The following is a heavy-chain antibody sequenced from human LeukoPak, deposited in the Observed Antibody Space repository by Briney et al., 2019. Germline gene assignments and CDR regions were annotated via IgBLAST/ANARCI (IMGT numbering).Heavy chain of an antibody. D-gene: IGHD4-17*01. CDR2: ISGSGGST. Sequence: PGGSLRLSCAASGFTLSSYAMSWVRQAPGKGLEWVSAISGSGGSTYYADSVKGRFTISRDNSRNTLYLQMNSLRAEDTAVYYCAKDLKTVTIGRLMDVWGKGTTVTVSS. J-gene: IGHJ6*03. CDR3: AKDLKTVTIGRLMDV. V-gene: IGHV3-23*01. CDR1: GFTLSSYA.